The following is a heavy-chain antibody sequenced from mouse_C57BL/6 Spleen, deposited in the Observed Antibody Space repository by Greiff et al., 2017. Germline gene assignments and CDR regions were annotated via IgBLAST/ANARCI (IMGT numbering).Heavy chain of an antibody. CDR3: ARSLYYDYDEFFDY. Sequence: VQLQQPGTELVKPGASVKLSCKASGYTFTSYWMHWVKPRPGQGLEWIGYINPSNGGTNYNEQFKSKATLTVDKSSSTAYMQLSSLTSEDSAVYYCARSLYYDYDEFFDYWGQGTTLTVSS. CDR2: INPSNGGT. V-gene: IGHV1-53*01. D-gene: IGHD2-4*01. J-gene: IGHJ2*01. CDR1: GYTFTSYW.